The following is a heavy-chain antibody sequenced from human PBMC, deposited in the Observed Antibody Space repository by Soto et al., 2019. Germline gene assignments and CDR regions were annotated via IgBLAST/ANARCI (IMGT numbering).Heavy chain of an antibody. D-gene: IGHD4-17*01. CDR2: IIPILGIA. CDR1: GGTFSSYT. V-gene: IGHV1-69*02. Sequence: VKVSCKASGGTFSSYTISWVRQAPGQGLEWMGRIIPILGIANYAQKFQGRVTITADKSTSTAYMELSSLRSEDTAVYYCARGHDYGETEIFDYWGQGTLVTVSS. CDR3: ARGHDYGETEIFDY. J-gene: IGHJ4*02.